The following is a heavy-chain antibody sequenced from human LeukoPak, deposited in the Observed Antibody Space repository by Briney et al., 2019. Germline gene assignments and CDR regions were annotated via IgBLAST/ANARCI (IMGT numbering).Heavy chain of an antibody. CDR1: GFTFSSYG. V-gene: IGHV3-30*18. CDR2: ISYDGSNK. J-gene: IGHJ5*02. CDR3: AKDRYYDSSGTNWFDP. D-gene: IGHD3-22*01. Sequence: GGSLRLSCAASGFTFSSYGMHWVRQAPGKGLEWVAVISYDGSNKYYADSVKGRFTISRDNSKNTLYLQMNSLRAEDTAVYYCAKDRYYDSSGTNWFDPWGQGTLVTVSS.